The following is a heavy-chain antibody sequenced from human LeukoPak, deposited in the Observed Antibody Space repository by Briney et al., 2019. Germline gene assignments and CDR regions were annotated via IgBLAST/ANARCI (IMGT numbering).Heavy chain of an antibody. CDR3: ATPVSDDAFDI. CDR1: GYSFTSYW. V-gene: IGHV5-51*01. J-gene: IGHJ3*02. CDR2: IYPGDSGT. Sequence: GESLKISCKGSGYSFTSYWIAWVRQMPGKGLEWMGIIYPGDSGTRYSPSFQGQVTMSADKSISTAYLQWSSLKASDTAMYYCATPVSDDAFDIWGQGTMVTVSS.